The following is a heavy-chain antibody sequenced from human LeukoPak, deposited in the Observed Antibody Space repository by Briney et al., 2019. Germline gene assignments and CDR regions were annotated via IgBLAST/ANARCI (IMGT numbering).Heavy chain of an antibody. Sequence: SETLSLTCTVSGGSISSSSYYWGWIRQPSWKGLEWIGSIYYSGSTYYNPSLKSRVTISVDTSKNQFSLKLSSVTAADTAVYYCARLNILEGIFDYWGQGTLVTVPS. J-gene: IGHJ4*02. CDR1: GGSISSSSYY. CDR3: ARLNILEGIFDY. D-gene: IGHD3-3*01. V-gene: IGHV4-39*01. CDR2: IYYSGST.